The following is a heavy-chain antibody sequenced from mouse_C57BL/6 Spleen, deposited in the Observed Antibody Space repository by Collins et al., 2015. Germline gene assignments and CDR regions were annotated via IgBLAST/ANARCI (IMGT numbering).Heavy chain of an antibody. CDR3: ARDGNYVPFAY. D-gene: IGHD2-1*01. CDR2: INPNNGGT. V-gene: IGHV1-26*01. CDR1: GYTFTDYY. Sequence: EVQLQQSGPELVKPGASVKISCKASGYTFTDYYMNWVKQSHGKSLEWIGDINPNNGGTSYNQKFKGKATLTVDKSSSTAYMQLSSLTSEDSAVYFCARDGNYVPFAYWGQGTLVTVSA. J-gene: IGHJ3*01.